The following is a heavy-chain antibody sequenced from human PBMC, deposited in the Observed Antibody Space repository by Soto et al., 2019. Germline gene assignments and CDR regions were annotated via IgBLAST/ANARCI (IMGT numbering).Heavy chain of an antibody. J-gene: IGHJ6*02. Sequence: GGSLRLSCAASGFTFSSYAMSWVRQAPGKGLEWVSAISGSGGSTYYADSVKGRFTISRDNSKNTLYLQMNSLRAEDTAVYYCAKSGYSSSWYSSYYYYYGMDVWGQGTTVTVSS. CDR2: ISGSGGST. CDR3: AKSGYSSSWYSSYYYYYGMDV. CDR1: GFTFSSYA. D-gene: IGHD6-13*01. V-gene: IGHV3-23*01.